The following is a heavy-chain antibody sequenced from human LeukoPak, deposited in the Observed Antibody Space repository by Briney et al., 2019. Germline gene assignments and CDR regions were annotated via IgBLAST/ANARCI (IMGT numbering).Heavy chain of an antibody. Sequence: GGSLRLSCAASGFTFDDYAMHWVRQAPGKGLEWVSLISGDGGSTYYADSVKGRFTISRDNSKNSLYLQMNSLRTEDTALYYCAKDILPYSYGYDFDYWGQGTLATVSS. CDR3: AKDILPYSYGYDFDY. J-gene: IGHJ4*02. CDR2: ISGDGGST. V-gene: IGHV3-43*02. D-gene: IGHD5-18*01. CDR1: GFTFDDYA.